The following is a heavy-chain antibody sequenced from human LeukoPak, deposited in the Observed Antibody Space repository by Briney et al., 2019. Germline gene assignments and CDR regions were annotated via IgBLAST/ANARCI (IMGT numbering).Heavy chain of an antibody. CDR1: GGSISSYY. CDR2: IYYSGST. V-gene: IGHV4-59*12. CDR3: ATISYYYDSSGYYYLKGMDV. Sequence: SETLSLTCTVSGGSISSYYWSWIRQPPGKGLEWIGYIYYSGSTNYNPSLKSRVTISVDTSKYQFSLKLSSVTAADTAVYYCATISYYYDSSGYYYLKGMDVWGQGTTVTVSS. J-gene: IGHJ6*02. D-gene: IGHD3-22*01.